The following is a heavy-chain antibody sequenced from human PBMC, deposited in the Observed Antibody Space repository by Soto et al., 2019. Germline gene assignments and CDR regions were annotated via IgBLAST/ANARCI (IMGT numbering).Heavy chain of an antibody. D-gene: IGHD4-17*01. CDR3: ARDASNDYGDLDY. CDR1: GFTFSNSA. V-gene: IGHV3-30-3*01. J-gene: IGHJ4*02. CDR2: ISFDGSNK. Sequence: QVQLVESGGGVVQPGRSLRLSCAASGFTFSNSAIHWVRQAPGKGLEWVAFISFDGSNKYFADSVKGRFSISRDNSKNTLYLQINSLRAEDTAVCYCARDASNDYGDLDYWGQGTLVTVSS.